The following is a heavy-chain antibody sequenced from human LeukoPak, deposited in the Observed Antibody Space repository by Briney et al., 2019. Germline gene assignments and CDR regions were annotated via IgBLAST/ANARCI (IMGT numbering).Heavy chain of an antibody. CDR1: GFTFSSYS. J-gene: IGHJ4*02. D-gene: IGHD3-10*01. CDR3: ARGHGSGSYFQTPFDY. V-gene: IGHV3-21*01. Sequence: GGSLRLSCAASGFTFSSYSMNWVRQAPGKGLEWVSSISSSSSYIYCADSVKGRFTTSRDNAKNSLYLQMNSLRAEDTALYYCARGHGSGSYFQTPFDYWGQGTLVTVSS. CDR2: ISSSSSYI.